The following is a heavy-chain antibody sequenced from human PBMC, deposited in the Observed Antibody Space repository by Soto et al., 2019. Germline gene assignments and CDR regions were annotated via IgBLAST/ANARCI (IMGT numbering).Heavy chain of an antibody. J-gene: IGHJ4*02. Sequence: GASVKVSYKASGVTFNRQDMRWVRQAPGQGLEWMGGIIPMFGTPHYAEKFQDRVTITADESTGTAYLELSSLTSEDTAVYYCARLILAFTEPFDYWGQGTLVTVSS. CDR1: GVTFNRQD. CDR3: ARLILAFTEPFDY. V-gene: IGHV1-69*13. D-gene: IGHD2-15*01. CDR2: IIPMFGTP.